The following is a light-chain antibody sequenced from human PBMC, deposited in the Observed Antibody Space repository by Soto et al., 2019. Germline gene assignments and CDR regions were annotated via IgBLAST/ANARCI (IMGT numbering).Light chain of an antibody. J-gene: IGLJ3*02. CDR1: SSDIGVYDF. CDR2: DVT. V-gene: IGLV2-14*01. Sequence: QSALTQPASVSGSPGQSITISCTGTSSDIGVYDFVSWYQQHPGRAPKLMIYDVTNRPSGISDRFSGSKSGNTASLTIAGIQREDEADDYCSSYTTSTTRVFGGGTKLTVL. CDR3: SSYTTSTTRV.